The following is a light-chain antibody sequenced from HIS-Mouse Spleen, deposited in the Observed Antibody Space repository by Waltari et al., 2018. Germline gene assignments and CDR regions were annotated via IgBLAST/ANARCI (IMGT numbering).Light chain of an antibody. CDR3: QQYDNLPLT. V-gene: IGKV1-33*01. CDR2: DES. CDR1: QDISNY. Sequence: DIQMTQSPSSLSASVGDRVTITCQASQDISNYLHWYQQKPGKAPKLLIYDESNLETGVPSRFSGSGSGTDFTFTISSLQPEDIATYYCQQYDNLPLTFGGGTKVEIK. J-gene: IGKJ4*01.